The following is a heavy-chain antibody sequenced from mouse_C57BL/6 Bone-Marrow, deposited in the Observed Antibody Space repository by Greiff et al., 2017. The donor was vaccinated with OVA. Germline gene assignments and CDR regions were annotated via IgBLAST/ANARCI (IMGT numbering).Heavy chain of an antibody. CDR3: ASPQLRLTY. V-gene: IGHV1-4*01. Sequence: QVQLQQSGAELARPGASVKMSCKASGYTFTSYTMHWVKQRPGQGLEWIGYINPSSGYTKYNQKFKGKSTLTVDKSSSTAYMQLSSLTSEDSAVYYCASPQLRLTYWGQGTTLTVSS. D-gene: IGHD3-2*02. J-gene: IGHJ2*01. CDR2: INPSSGYT. CDR1: GYTFTSYT.